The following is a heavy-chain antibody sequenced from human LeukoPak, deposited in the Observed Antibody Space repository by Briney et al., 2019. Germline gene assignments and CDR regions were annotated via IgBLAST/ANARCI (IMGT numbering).Heavy chain of an antibody. Sequence: SETLSLTCAVYGGSFSDYYWTWIRQPPGKGLEWIGEINHVETANYNPSLKSRVTISVDTSKNQFSLKLSSVTAADTAVYYCARGEAAAAADWYFDLWGRGTLVTVSS. CDR1: GGSFSDYY. V-gene: IGHV4-34*01. CDR2: INHVETA. J-gene: IGHJ2*01. CDR3: ARGEAAAAADWYFDL. D-gene: IGHD6-13*01.